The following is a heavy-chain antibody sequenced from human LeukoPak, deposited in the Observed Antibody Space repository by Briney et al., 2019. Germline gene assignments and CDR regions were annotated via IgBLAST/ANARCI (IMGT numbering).Heavy chain of an antibody. J-gene: IGHJ4*02. CDR2: IGTAGDT. V-gene: IGHV3-13*01. Sequence: GGSLRLSCAASGFTFSSYDMHWVRQATGKGLEWVSAIGTAGDTYYPGSVKGRFTISRDNAKNSLYLQMNSLRAEDTAVYYCARKFMSGYYDYWGQGTLVTVSS. CDR1: GFTFSSYD. CDR3: ARKFMSGYYDY. D-gene: IGHD3-3*01.